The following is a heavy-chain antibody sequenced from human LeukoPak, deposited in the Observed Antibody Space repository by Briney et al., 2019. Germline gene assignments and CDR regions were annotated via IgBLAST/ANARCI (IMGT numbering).Heavy chain of an antibody. CDR1: GVSFSSYC. CDR2: INTDGSTT. J-gene: IGHJ4*02. V-gene: IGHV3-74*01. Sequence: PGGSLRLSCAASGVSFSSYCLHWVRQAPGKGLVWVARINTDGSTTSYSESVKGRFTISRDNAKNTLYVLMNSLRAEDTAVYYCVRDGIGGSYFYWGQGTLVTVSS. D-gene: IGHD1-26*01. CDR3: VRDGIGGSYFY.